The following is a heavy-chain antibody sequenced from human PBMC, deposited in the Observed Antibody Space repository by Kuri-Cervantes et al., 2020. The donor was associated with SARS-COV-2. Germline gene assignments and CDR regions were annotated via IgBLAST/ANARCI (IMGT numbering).Heavy chain of an antibody. CDR1: GFSFSDSS. J-gene: IGHJ4*02. CDR2: IRSKAHNYET. V-gene: IGHV3-73*01. D-gene: IGHD3-16*01. Sequence: GGSLRLSCAASGFSFSDSSFHWVRQASGKGLEWVGRIRSKAHNYETIYGVSVNGRFTFSRDDLKNTVYLQMNSLRPEDTAMYYCAKDWKVTSRDNSPWYYLDFWGQGTLVTVSS. CDR3: AKDWKVTSRDNSPWYYLDF.